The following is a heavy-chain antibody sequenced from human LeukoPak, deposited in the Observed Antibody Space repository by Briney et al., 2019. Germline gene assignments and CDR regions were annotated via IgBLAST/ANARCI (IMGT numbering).Heavy chain of an antibody. CDR2: ITSSSNTV. CDR3: ARLLSGWYLADY. J-gene: IGHJ4*02. Sequence: GGSMRLSCAASGFTFSNYNSFWAGQAPGRGREGVSYITSSSNTVHYADSVKGRFTLSRDNAKSSLYLQMNSLRAEDTAIYYCARLLSGWYLADYWGQGTLVTVSS. V-gene: IGHV3-48*01. D-gene: IGHD6-19*01. CDR1: GFTFSNYN.